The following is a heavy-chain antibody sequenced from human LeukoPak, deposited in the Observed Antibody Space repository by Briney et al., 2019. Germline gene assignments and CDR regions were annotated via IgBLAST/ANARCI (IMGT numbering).Heavy chain of an antibody. J-gene: IGHJ4*02. D-gene: IGHD4-11*01. CDR2: INHSGST. CDR3: ARGDYSDYGDF. CDR1: AGSFSGYY. Sequence: SETLSLTCAVYAGSFSGYYWNWIRQPPGKGLEWIGEINHSGSTNYNPSLKSRVTISVDTSKNQFSLKLSSVTAADTAVYYCARGDYSDYGDFWGQGTLVTVSS. V-gene: IGHV4-34*01.